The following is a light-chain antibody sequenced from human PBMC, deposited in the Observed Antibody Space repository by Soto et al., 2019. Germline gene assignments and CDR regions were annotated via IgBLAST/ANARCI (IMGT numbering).Light chain of an antibody. CDR3: QQYNSYLWT. CDR2: KAS. CDR1: QGISTW. V-gene: IGKV1-5*03. J-gene: IGKJ1*01. Sequence: DIQMTQSPSTLSASVGDRVTVTRRASQGISTWLAWYQQKPGKAPNLLIYKASSLESGVPSRFSGSGSGTEFTLTISCLQPDDFATYYCQQYNSYLWTFGQGTRVEIK.